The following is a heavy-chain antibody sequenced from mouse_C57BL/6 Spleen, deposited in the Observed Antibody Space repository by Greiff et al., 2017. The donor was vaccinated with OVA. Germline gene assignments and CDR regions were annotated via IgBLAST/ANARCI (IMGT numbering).Heavy chain of an antibody. CDR1: GYTFTDYN. CDR2: INPNHGGT. D-gene: IGHD1-1*01. Sequence: EVHLVEPGPELVKPGASVKIPCKASGYTFTDYNMDWVKQRHGQSLEWIGDINPNHGGTNYNQKFKGKATLTVDKSSSTAYMELRSLTSEDAAVYFCASRGVLRGFDVWGTGTTVTVSS. CDR3: ASRGVLRGFDV. V-gene: IGHV1-18*01. J-gene: IGHJ1*03.